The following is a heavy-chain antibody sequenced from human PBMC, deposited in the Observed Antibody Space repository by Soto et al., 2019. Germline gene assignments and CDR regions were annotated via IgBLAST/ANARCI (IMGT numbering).Heavy chain of an antibody. Sequence: QVQLVQSGAEVKKPGSSVKVSCKASGGTFSSYAISWVRQAPGQGLEWMGGIIPIFGTANYAQKFQGRVTITADKSTSTAYMELSSLRSEDTAVYYCARGGYCSGGSCYPLGAPYYWGQGTLVTVSS. CDR1: GGTFSSYA. V-gene: IGHV1-69*06. J-gene: IGHJ4*02. D-gene: IGHD2-15*01. CDR3: ARGGYCSGGSCYPLGAPYY. CDR2: IIPIFGTA.